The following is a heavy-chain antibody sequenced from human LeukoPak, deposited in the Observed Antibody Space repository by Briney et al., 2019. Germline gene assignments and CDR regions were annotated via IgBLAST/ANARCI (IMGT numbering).Heavy chain of an antibody. CDR1: GITLSNYG. J-gene: IGHJ4*02. Sequence: PGGSLRLSCAVSGITLSNYGMSWVRQAPGKGLQRVAGISDRGGSTNYADSVKGRFTISRDNSKNTLYLQMNSLRAEDTAVYFCAKRGVVIRAVIIVGFHKEAYYFDYWGQGALVTVSS. CDR2: ISDRGGST. D-gene: IGHD3-10*01. CDR3: AKRGVVIRAVIIVGFHKEAYYFDY. V-gene: IGHV3-23*01.